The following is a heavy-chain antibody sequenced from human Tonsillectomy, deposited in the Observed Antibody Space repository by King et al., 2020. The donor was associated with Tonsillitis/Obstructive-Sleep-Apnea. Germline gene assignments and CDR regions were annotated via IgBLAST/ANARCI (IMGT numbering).Heavy chain of an antibody. CDR3: ARXSXXSGXYYYXYXXV. V-gene: IGHV3-21*01. Sequence: VQLVESGGGLVKPGGSLRLSCAASGFTFSAYGMTWVRRAPGKGLEWVSSISGDSGYIYYADSVRGRFTISRDNAKNSLYLQMNSLRAEDTAVYYFARXSXXSGXYYYXYXXVXGKGTTVTVSS. CDR1: GFTFSAYG. CDR2: ISGDSGYI. J-gene: IGHJ6*03. D-gene: IGHD3-10*01.